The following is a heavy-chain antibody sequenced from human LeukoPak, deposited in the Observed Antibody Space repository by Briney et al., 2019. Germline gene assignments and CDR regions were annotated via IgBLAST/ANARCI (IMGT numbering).Heavy chain of an antibody. CDR1: GGSFSGFY. CDR3: ARGGGSGSYLGY. V-gene: IGHV4-34*01. D-gene: IGHD3-10*01. Sequence: SETLSLTCAVYGGSFSGFYWSWIRQPPGKGLEWIGEINHSGSTNYNPSLKSRVTISVDTSKNQFSLKLSSVTAADTAVYYCARGGGSGSYLGYWGQGTLVTVSS. J-gene: IGHJ4*02. CDR2: INHSGST.